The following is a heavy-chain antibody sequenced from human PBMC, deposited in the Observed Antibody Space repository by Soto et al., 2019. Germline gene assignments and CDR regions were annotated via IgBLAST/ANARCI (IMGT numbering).Heavy chain of an antibody. CDR2: IYTSGNT. D-gene: IGHD5-12*01. J-gene: IGHJ5*02. V-gene: IGHV4-4*07. CDR3: ARCGYSGYHWSQGGWFDA. CDR1: GGSISSYY. Sequence: QVQLQESGPGLVKPSETLSLTCTVSGGSISSYYWSWIRQPAGKGLEWIGRIYTSGNTNYNPSLKSRVARPLDTSKNQFPPKLSSVTAADPAVYYCARCGYSGYHWSQGGWFDACCQGTLVTVSS.